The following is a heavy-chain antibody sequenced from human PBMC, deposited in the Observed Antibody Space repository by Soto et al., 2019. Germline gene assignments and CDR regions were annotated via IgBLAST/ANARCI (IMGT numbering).Heavy chain of an antibody. J-gene: IGHJ3*01. CDR2: LYDVDGS. CDR3: ATWHEREHAYDV. V-gene: IGHV3-53*01. CDR1: GLTISGKKY. D-gene: IGHD1-1*01. Sequence: HPGGSLRLSCAAFGLTISGKKYVAWVRQAPGKGLEWVSALYDVDGSFYADSVKGRFTTSSDSSKTTVYLQMNDLRPDDTAVYYCATWHEREHAYDVWGQGTTVTVSS.